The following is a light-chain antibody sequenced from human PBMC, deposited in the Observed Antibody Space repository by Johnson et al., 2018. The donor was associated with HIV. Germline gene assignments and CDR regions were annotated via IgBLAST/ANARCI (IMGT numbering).Light chain of an antibody. CDR3: GTWDSSLSAGCYV. CDR1: SSNIANNY. CDR2: DNN. Sequence: QSVLTQPPSVSAAPGQKVTISCSGSSSNIANNYVSWYQQLPGTAPKLLIYDNNKRPSGIPDRFSGSKSGTSATLGITGLQTGDEADYYSGTWDSSLSAGCYVFGTGTKVTVL. J-gene: IGLJ1*01. V-gene: IGLV1-51*01.